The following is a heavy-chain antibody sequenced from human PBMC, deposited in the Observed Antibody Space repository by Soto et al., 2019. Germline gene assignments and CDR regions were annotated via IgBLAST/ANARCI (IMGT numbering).Heavy chain of an antibody. D-gene: IGHD6-13*01. CDR3: RSSSRYSTDV. Sequence: QLQLQESGPGLVKPSETLSLSCTVSGGSITSSFYWGWIRQPPGKGLEWIGSIYGTGNTYYYPSLKGRVTISADTSKNQFSLNLISVTAADTAVYYCRSSSRYSTDVWGQGATVTVSS. V-gene: IGHV4-39*01. J-gene: IGHJ6*02. CDR2: IYGTGNT. CDR1: GGSITSSFY.